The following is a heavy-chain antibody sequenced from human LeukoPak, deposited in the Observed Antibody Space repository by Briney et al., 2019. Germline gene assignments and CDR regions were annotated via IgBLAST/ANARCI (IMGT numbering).Heavy chain of an antibody. Sequence: ASVKVSCKASGYNFINYGISWVRQAPGQGLDWMGWISTYNGNSIYAQKFQGRVTMTTDTSTSTGYMDLRSLTSDDKAVYYCARVARTAVGIRYYFDEWGQGTLVSVSS. V-gene: IGHV1-18*01. J-gene: IGHJ4*02. CDR3: ARVARTAVGIRYYFDE. CDR2: ISTYNGNS. D-gene: IGHD1-14*01. CDR1: GYNFINYG.